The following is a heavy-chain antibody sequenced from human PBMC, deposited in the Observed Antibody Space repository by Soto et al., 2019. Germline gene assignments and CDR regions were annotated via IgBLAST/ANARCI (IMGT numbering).Heavy chain of an antibody. V-gene: IGHV3-30-3*01. Sequence: GGSLRLSCAASGFTFSSYAMHWVRQAPGKGLEWVAVISYDGSNKYYADSVKGRFTISRDNSKNTLYLQMNSLRAEDTAVYYCARGASDYDFWSGYYYYYGMDVWGQGTTVTVSS. CDR3: ARGASDYDFWSGYYYYYGMDV. D-gene: IGHD3-3*01. CDR2: ISYDGSNK. J-gene: IGHJ6*02. CDR1: GFTFSSYA.